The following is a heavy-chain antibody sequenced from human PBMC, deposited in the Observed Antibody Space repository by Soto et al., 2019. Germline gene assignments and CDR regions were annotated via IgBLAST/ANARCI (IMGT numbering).Heavy chain of an antibody. J-gene: IGHJ5*02. D-gene: IGHD3-3*01. CDR3: ARGRRYGYYIGHAWFDP. CDR2: VNHSGIT. V-gene: IGHV4-34*01. CDR1: GGSFSASY. Sequence: SETLSLTCAVSGGSFSASYWSWIRQPPGKGLEWIGEVNHSGITDYSPSLKSRVTMSVDTSKNQLSLRLSSVTAADTAVYYCARGRRYGYYIGHAWFDPWGQGTLGSLSS.